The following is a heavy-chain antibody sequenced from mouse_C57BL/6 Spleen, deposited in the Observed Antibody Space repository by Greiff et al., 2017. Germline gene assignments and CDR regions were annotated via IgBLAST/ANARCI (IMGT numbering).Heavy chain of an antibody. Sequence: VQLQQSGAELVRPGTSVKMSCKASGYTFTNYWIGWAKQRPGHGLEWIGDIYPGGGYTNYNEKFKGKATLTADKSSSTAYMQFSSLTSEDSASYYCARGGGSSSYYYAMDYWGQGTSVTVSS. CDR2: IYPGGGYT. V-gene: IGHV1-63*01. J-gene: IGHJ4*01. CDR1: GYTFTNYW. D-gene: IGHD1-1*01. CDR3: ARGGGSSSYYYAMDY.